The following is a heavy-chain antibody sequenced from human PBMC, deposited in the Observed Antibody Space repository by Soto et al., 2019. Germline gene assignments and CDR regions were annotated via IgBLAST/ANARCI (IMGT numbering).Heavy chain of an antibody. CDR1: GFTFRNAW. D-gene: IGHD2-8*01. CDR2: IKSKTDGGTT. J-gene: IGHJ3*02. CDR3: TTDLFLAVSPDDAFDI. Sequence: GGSLRLSCAASGFTFRNAWMNWVRQAPGKGLEWVGRIKSKTDGGTTDYAAPVKGRFTISRDDSKNTLYLQMNSLKTEDTAVYYCTTDLFLAVSPDDAFDIWGQGTMVTVSS. V-gene: IGHV3-15*07.